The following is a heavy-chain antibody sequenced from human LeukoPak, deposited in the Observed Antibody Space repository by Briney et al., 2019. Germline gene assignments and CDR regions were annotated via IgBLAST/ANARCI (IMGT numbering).Heavy chain of an antibody. CDR1: GGSISSYY. J-gene: IGHJ4*02. CDR3: ARDPYYYDSSGHYSPYFDY. Sequence: SETLSLTCTVSGGSISSYYWSWIRQPPGKGLEWIGYIYYSGSTNYNPSLESRVTISLDTSKNQFSLKLSSVTAADTAVYFCARDPYYYDSSGHYSPYFDYWGQGTLVTVSS. CDR2: IYYSGST. V-gene: IGHV4-4*08. D-gene: IGHD3-22*01.